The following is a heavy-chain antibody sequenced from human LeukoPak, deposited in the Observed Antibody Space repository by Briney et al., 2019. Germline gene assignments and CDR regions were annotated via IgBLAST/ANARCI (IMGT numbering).Heavy chain of an antibody. D-gene: IGHD1-26*01. CDR1: GYTFTGYY. Sequence: GASVKVSCKASGYTFTGYYMHWVRQAPGQGPEWMGWINPNSGGTKYAPKFQGRGTMTRDSSIGTACMELSRLRSDDTAVYYCARVIFLRGATALRYFDYWGQGTLVTVSS. J-gene: IGHJ4*02. CDR3: ARVIFLRGATALRYFDY. V-gene: IGHV1-2*02. CDR2: INPNSGGT.